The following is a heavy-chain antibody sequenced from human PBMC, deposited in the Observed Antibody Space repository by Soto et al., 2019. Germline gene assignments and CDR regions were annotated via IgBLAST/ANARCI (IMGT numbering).Heavy chain of an antibody. V-gene: IGHV4-39*01. J-gene: IGHJ4*02. CDR3: ARSLYYDSSGYDY. D-gene: IGHD3-22*01. CDR1: GGSISSSSYY. CDR2: IYYSGST. Sequence: SETLSLTCTVSGGSISSSSYYWGWIRQPPGKGLEWIGSIYYSGSTYYNPSLKSRVTISVDTSKNQFSLKLSSVTAADTAVYYCARSLYYDSSGYDYWGQGTLVTV.